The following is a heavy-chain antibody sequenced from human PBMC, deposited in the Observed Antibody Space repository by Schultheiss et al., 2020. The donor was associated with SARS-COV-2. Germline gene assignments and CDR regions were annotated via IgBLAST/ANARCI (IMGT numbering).Heavy chain of an antibody. CDR3: ARGGRGYCSSTSCRINNWFDP. Sequence: GGSLRLSCAASGFTFSSYSMNWVRQAPGKGLEWVSSISSSGSTIYYADSVKGRFTISRDNAKNSLYLQMNSLRAEDTAVYYCARGGRGYCSSTSCRINNWFDPWGQGTLVTVSS. V-gene: IGHV3-21*04. J-gene: IGHJ5*02. D-gene: IGHD2-2*03. CDR2: ISSSGSTI. CDR1: GFTFSSYS.